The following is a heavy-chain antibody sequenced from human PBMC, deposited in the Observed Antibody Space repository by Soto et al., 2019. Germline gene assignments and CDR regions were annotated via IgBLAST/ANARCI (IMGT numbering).Heavy chain of an antibody. J-gene: IGHJ6*02. CDR3: ARVYCGGDCSLTYYYYYGMDV. D-gene: IGHD2-21*02. V-gene: IGHV3-30-3*01. CDR1: GFTFSSYA. Sequence: PGGSLRLSCAASGFTFSSYAMHWVRQAPGKGLEWVAVISYDGSNKYYADSVKGRFTISRDNSKNTLYLQMNSLRAEDTAVYYCARVYCGGDCSLTYYYYYGMDVWGQGTTVTVSS. CDR2: ISYDGSNK.